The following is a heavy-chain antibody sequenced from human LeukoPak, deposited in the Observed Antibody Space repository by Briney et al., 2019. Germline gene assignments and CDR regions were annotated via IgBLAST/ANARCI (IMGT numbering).Heavy chain of an antibody. D-gene: IGHD2-15*01. V-gene: IGHV1-69*04. J-gene: IGHJ4*02. CDR3: AREAVVVVPATWYFDY. Sequence: SVKVSCKASGYTFTSYAIHWVRQAPGQGLEWMGRIIPILGIANCAQKFQGRVTITADKSTSTAYMELSSLRSEDTAVYYCAREAVVVVPATWYFDYWGQGTLVTVSS. CDR1: GYTFTSYA. CDR2: IIPILGIA.